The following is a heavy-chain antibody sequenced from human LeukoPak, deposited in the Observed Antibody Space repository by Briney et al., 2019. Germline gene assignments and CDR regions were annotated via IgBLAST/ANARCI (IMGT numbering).Heavy chain of an antibody. V-gene: IGHV4-34*01. CDR1: GVSFSGYY. Sequence: PSETLSLTCAVYGVSFSGYYWSWLRQPPGKGLEWVGEINHSESTNYNPSLKSRVTISVDTSKNQFSLKLSSVTAADTAVYYCASPEDYDSSGYYFRFDYWGQGTLVTVSS. D-gene: IGHD3-22*01. CDR2: INHSEST. J-gene: IGHJ4*02. CDR3: ASPEDYDSSGYYFRFDY.